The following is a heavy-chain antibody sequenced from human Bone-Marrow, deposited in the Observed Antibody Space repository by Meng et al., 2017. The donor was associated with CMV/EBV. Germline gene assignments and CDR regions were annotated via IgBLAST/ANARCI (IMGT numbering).Heavy chain of an antibody. V-gene: IGHV3-73*01. Sequence: GGSLRLSCAASRFTFSSCAMHWVRQASGKGLEWVGRIRSKANSYATAYAASVKGRFTISRDDSKNTAYLQMNSLKTEDTAVYYCRILWFGEPRWGGGDYWGQGTLVTVSS. D-gene: IGHD3-10*01. CDR2: IRSKANSYAT. CDR3: RILWFGEPRWGGGDY. CDR1: RFTFSSCA. J-gene: IGHJ4*02.